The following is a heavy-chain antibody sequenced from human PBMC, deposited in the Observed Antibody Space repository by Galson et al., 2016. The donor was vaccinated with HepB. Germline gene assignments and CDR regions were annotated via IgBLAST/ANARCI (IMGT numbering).Heavy chain of an antibody. CDR1: GGSISSGYYS. CDR2: ISHSGST. J-gene: IGHJ4*02. Sequence: TLSLTCAISGGSISSGYYSWSWIRQPPGKGLEWIGYISHSGSTYYNPALKSRVTISVDRSKNQFSLKLRFVTAADTALYYCARDDYWGQGILVTVSS. V-gene: IGHV4-30-2*01. CDR3: ARDDY.